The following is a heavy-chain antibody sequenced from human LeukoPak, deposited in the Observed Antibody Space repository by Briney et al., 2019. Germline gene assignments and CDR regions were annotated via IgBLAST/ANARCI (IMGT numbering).Heavy chain of an antibody. J-gene: IGHJ4*02. CDR3: VRHGDTDSCLAN. D-gene: IGHD2-2*01. V-gene: IGHV3-7*01. CDR1: GFIFNKNW. CDR2: INEDGSEK. Sequence: GGSLRLSCAASGFIFNKNWMSWVRQAPGKGLEWVANINEDGSEKNYVDSVKGRFTISRDNAKTSLYLQMNSLRVEDTAVYYCVRHGDTDSCLANWGQGTLVTVSS.